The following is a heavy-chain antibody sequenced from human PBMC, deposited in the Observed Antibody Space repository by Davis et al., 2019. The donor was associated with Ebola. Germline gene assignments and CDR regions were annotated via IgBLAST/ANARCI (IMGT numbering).Heavy chain of an antibody. Sequence: PSETLSLTCTVSGGSISRGGSYWTWIRQAPGKGLEWIGYIYSSGSTNYNPSLQSRVTISMDTSRNQFSLKMTSVTAADTAIYFCARDQWLVRKLDKWGQGILVTVTS. V-gene: IGHV4-61*08. CDR2: IYSSGST. CDR1: GGSISRGGSY. J-gene: IGHJ4*02. CDR3: ARDQWLVRKLDK. D-gene: IGHD6-19*01.